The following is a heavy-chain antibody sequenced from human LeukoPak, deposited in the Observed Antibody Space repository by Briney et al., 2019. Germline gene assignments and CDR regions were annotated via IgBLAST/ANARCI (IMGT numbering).Heavy chain of an antibody. CDR2: INWNGGGT. V-gene: IGHV3-9*01. Sequence: GGSLRLSCAATGFTFKDYGMHWVRQPPGKGLEWVSGINWNGGGTDYADSGKGRFTISRDNAKNSLYLQMTSLRPEDTALYYCAKHLRATNTYIFFGLDVWGQGTTVTVSS. D-gene: IGHD1-26*01. J-gene: IGHJ6*02. CDR3: AKHLRATNTYIFFGLDV. CDR1: GFTFKDYG.